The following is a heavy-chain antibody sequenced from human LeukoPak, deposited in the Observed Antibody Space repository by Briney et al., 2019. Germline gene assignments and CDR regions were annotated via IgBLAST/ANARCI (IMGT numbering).Heavy chain of an antibody. V-gene: IGHV1-2*02. D-gene: IGHD3-22*01. CDR3: ARATYYYDSSGYLFDY. CDR2: INPNSGGT. Sequence: GASVKVSCKASGYTFTGYYMHWVRQAPGQGLEWMGWINPNSGGTNYAQKFQGRVTMTRDTSISTAYMELSRLRSDDTAVYYCARATYYYDSSGYLFDYWGQGTLVTVSS. CDR1: GYTFTGYY. J-gene: IGHJ4*02.